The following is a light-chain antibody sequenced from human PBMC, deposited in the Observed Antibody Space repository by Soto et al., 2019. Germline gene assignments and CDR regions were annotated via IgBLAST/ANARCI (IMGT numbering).Light chain of an antibody. J-gene: IGKJ1*01. Sequence: EIVLTQSPGTLSLSPGERATLSCRASQSVSSSYLAWYQQKPGQAPRLLIYGASSRATGIPDRFSGSGSGTDFTLTISRLEPEDFAVYYCQQYGISPKTFGQGTNV. CDR3: QQYGISPKT. V-gene: IGKV3-20*01. CDR1: QSVSSSY. CDR2: GAS.